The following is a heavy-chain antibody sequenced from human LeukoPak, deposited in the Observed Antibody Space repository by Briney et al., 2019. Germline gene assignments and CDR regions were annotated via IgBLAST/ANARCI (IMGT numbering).Heavy chain of an antibody. J-gene: IGHJ4*02. CDR3: ARAMYYYDISGYYSHPCGY. D-gene: IGHD3-22*01. Sequence: DPGGSLRLSCAASGLTFSSYSMNWVRQAPGEGLEWVSSISSSSSYIYYADSVKDRFTISRDNAKNSLYLQMNSLRAEDTAVYYCARAMYYYDISGYYSHPCGYWGQGTLVTVSS. V-gene: IGHV3-21*01. CDR1: GLTFSSYS. CDR2: ISSSSSYI.